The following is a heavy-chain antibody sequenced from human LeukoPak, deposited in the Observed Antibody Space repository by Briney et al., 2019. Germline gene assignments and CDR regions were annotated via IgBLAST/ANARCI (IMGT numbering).Heavy chain of an antibody. CDR1: GFTFSNYA. Sequence: GGSLRLSCAASGFTFSNYAMSWVRQAPGKGLEWVANIKQDGSETYYVDSVKGRFTISRDNAKNSLFLQMNSLRAEDTAVYYCAREVFDFWSGYSYGMDVWGQGTTVTVSS. V-gene: IGHV3-7*03. CDR2: IKQDGSET. CDR3: AREVFDFWSGYSYGMDV. D-gene: IGHD3-3*01. J-gene: IGHJ6*02.